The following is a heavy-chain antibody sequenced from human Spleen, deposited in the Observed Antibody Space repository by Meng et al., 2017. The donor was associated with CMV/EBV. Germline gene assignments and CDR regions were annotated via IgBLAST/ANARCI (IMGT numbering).Heavy chain of an antibody. CDR3: ARHDSSTRTSWFDP. Sequence: ASVKVSCKASGYTFTGYYMHWVRQAPGQGLEWMGWINPNSGGTNYAQKFQGRVTMTRDTSISTAYMELSRLRSDDTAMYHCARHDSSTRTSWFDPWGLGTLVTVSS. D-gene: IGHD2-2*01. CDR2: INPNSGGT. CDR1: GYTFTGYY. V-gene: IGHV1-2*02. J-gene: IGHJ5*02.